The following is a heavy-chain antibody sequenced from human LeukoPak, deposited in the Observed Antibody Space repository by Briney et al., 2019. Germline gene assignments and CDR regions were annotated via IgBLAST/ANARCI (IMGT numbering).Heavy chain of an antibody. CDR1: GFPVSSNY. D-gene: IGHD3-10*01. CDR3: ARGDGWFGELLNFDN. J-gene: IGHJ4*02. V-gene: IGHV3-48*02. Sequence: GGSLRLSCAASGFPVSSNYMSWVRQAPGKGLEWVSYISSSSSTIYYADSVKGRFTISRDNAKNSLYLQMNSLRDEDTAVYYCARGDGWFGELLNFDNWGQGTLVTVSS. CDR2: ISSSSSTI.